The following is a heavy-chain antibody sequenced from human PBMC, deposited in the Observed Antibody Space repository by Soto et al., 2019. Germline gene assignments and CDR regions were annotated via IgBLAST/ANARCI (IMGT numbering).Heavy chain of an antibody. J-gene: IGHJ5*02. CDR2: IYATGTT. Sequence: NPSETLSLTCTVSGGSISRYYWSWIRQSPGKGLEWIGRIYATGTTDYNPSLKSRVMMSVDTSKKQFSLKLRSVTAADTAVYYCVRDGTKTLRDWFDPWGQGISVTVSS. V-gene: IGHV4-4*07. D-gene: IGHD1-1*01. CDR1: GGSISRYY. CDR3: VRDGTKTLRDWFDP.